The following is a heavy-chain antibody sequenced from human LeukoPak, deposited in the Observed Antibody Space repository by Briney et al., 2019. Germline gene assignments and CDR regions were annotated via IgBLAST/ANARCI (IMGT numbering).Heavy chain of an antibody. J-gene: IGHJ4*02. V-gene: IGHV4-59*02. D-gene: IGHD3-22*01. CDR3: AGGNFYDSSGHPYHFHY. Sequence: SETLSLTCTVSGVSVSSYYWSWIRQPPGKGLEWIGYIYYSENTNYNSSLKSRVTISEDTSKNQFSLNLTSVTAADTAVYYCAGGNFYDSSGHPYHFHYWGQGTLVTVPS. CDR2: IYYSENT. CDR1: GVSVSSYY.